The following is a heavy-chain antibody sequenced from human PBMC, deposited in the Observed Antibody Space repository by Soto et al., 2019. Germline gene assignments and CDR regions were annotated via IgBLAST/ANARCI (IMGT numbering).Heavy chain of an antibody. CDR3: ARYSYGQGQIDY. CDR1: GGSISSGGYY. CDR2: IYYSGST. D-gene: IGHD5-18*01. J-gene: IGHJ4*02. Sequence: QVQLQESGPGLVKPSQTLSLTCTVSGGSISSGGYYWSWIRQHPGKGLEWIGYIYYSGSTYYNPSLKSRVTISADTSKNQFSLKLSSVTAADTAVYYCARYSYGQGQIDYWGQGTLVTVSS. V-gene: IGHV4-31*03.